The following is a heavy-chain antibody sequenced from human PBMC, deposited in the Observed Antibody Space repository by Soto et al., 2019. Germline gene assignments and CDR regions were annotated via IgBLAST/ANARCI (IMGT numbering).Heavy chain of an antibody. CDR2: MTYDGATE. Sequence: QVRLVESGGGVVQPGTSLRLSCAASGFTFSDYVIHWDRQAAGKGLEWVASMTYDGATEYYADSVKGRFTMSRDNSKRALSLQMNSLRPDDTAVYYCARVRLSIAVNDALDVWGQGTTVTVSS. V-gene: IGHV3-30*14. CDR3: ARVRLSIAVNDALDV. D-gene: IGHD3-3*02. CDR1: GFTFSDYV. J-gene: IGHJ3*01.